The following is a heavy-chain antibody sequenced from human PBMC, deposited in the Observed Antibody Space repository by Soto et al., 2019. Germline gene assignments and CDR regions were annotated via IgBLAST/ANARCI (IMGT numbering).Heavy chain of an antibody. CDR1: GYSFTNYW. Sequence: RGESLKISCQGSGYSFTNYWIGWVRQMPGKGLEWMGIIYPGDSDTRYSPSFQGQVTISRDNSKYTLYLEMNSLRAEDTAVYYCAKHIGNYYFDYWGQGTLVTVSS. CDR3: AKHIGNYYFDY. CDR2: IYPGDSDT. V-gene: IGHV5-51*01. D-gene: IGHD1-7*01. J-gene: IGHJ4*02.